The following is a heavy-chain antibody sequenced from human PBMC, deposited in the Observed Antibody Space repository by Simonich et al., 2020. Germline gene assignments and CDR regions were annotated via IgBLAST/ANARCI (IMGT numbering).Heavy chain of an antibody. CDR2: INHSGST. D-gene: IGHD1-1*01. CDR1: GGSFSGYY. J-gene: IGHJ4*02. V-gene: IGHV4-34*01. CDR3: ARHLQLGPFDY. Sequence: QVQLQQWGAGLLKPSETLSLTCAVYGGSFSGYYWSWIRQPPGKWLEWIGEINHSGSTNYNPSLKSRVTISVDTSKNQFSLKLSSVTAADTAVYYCARHLQLGPFDYWGQGTLVTVSS.